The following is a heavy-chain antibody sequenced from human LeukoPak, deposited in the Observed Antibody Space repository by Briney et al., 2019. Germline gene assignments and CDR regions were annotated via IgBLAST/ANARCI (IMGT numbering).Heavy chain of an antibody. D-gene: IGHD3-3*01. CDR2: ISYDGSNK. Sequence: GRSLRLSCAASGFTFSSYAMHWVRQAPGKGLEWVAVISYDGSNKYYADSVKGRFTISRDNSKNTLYLQMNSLRAEDTAVYYCAKSGDLDYDFWSGYWHYYYYYMDVWGKGTTVTVSS. V-gene: IGHV3-30-3*02. J-gene: IGHJ6*03. CDR1: GFTFSSYA. CDR3: AKSGDLDYDFWSGYWHYYYYYMDV.